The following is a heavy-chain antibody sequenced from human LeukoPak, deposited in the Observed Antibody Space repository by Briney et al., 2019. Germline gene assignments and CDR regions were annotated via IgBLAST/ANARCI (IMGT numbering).Heavy chain of an antibody. CDR3: GRDPKLGIRGYTYGYNDS. J-gene: IGHJ4*02. V-gene: IGHV7-4-1*02. Sequence: ASVKVSCKTSGYTFTSYAISWVRQAPGQGLEWMGWINTNTGNPTYAQGFAGRYVFSLDTSVSTAYLQISGLKADDTAVYYCGRDPKLGIRGYTYGYNDSWGQGTLVIVSS. CDR2: INTNTGNP. CDR1: GYTFTSYA. D-gene: IGHD5-18*01.